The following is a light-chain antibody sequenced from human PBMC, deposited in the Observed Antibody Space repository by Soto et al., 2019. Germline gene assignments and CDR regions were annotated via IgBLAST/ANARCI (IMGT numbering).Light chain of an antibody. CDR1: QSVNSRF. V-gene: IGKV3-20*01. CDR3: QQYGSSPRYT. J-gene: IGKJ2*01. Sequence: EIVLTQSPGTLSLSPGERATLSCRASQSVNSRFLAWYQQKPGQAPRLLIYSASSRASGIPDRFSGSGSGTDFTLTISRLEPEDFAVYFCQQYGSSPRYTFGQGTKVEIK. CDR2: SAS.